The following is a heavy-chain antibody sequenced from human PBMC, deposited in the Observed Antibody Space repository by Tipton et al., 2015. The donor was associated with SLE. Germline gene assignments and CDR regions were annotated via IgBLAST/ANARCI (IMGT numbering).Heavy chain of an antibody. V-gene: IGHV4-31*03. J-gene: IGHJ4*02. CDR2: IYYSGST. CDR1: GGSISSGGYY. D-gene: IGHD5-12*01. CDR3: ARSVWLRPVDY. Sequence: LRLSCTVSGGSISSGGYYWSWIRQHPGKGLEWIGYIYYSGSTYYNPSLKSRVTISVDTSKNQFSLKLSSGTAADTAVYYCARSVWLRPVDYWGQGALVAGS.